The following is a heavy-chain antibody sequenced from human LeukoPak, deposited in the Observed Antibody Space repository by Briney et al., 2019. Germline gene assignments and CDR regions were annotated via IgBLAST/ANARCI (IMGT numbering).Heavy chain of an antibody. J-gene: IGHJ4*02. Sequence: KPSETLSLTCTVSGASISNYYWSWIRQPAGKGLEWIGRVLTSGSTNYNPSFRSRVTISVDKSKNQLSLKLTSVTAADTAVYYCAGRDYWGQGTLVTVSS. V-gene: IGHV4-4*07. CDR1: GASISNYY. CDR2: VLTSGST. CDR3: AGRDY.